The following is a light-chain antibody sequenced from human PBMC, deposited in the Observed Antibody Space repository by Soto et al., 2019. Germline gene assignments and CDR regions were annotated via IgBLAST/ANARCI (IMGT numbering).Light chain of an antibody. CDR3: QHYNNWPWT. J-gene: IGKJ1*01. CDR1: QSVSSY. CDR2: DAS. V-gene: IGKV3-11*01. Sequence: EIVLTQSPATLSLSPGERATLSCRASQSVSSYLAWYQQKPGQAPRLLIYDASNRATGIPARFSGSGSGTDFTLTISSLEPEDFAVYFCQHYNNWPWTFGQGTKVDIK.